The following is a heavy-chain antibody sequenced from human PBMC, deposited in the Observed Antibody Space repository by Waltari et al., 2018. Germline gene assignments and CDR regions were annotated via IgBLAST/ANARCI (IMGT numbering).Heavy chain of an antibody. V-gene: IGHV4-59*01. Sequence: QVQLQESGPGLLKASETLSRSCSVSGGSMRGNYWSWIRQPPGQGLEWMGYIYYTGSTNYKPSLKSRVTMSLDTSKNQFSLKLRSVTAADTAVYYCTRGGSGYPFDYWGQGTLVSVSS. CDR2: IYYTGST. J-gene: IGHJ4*02. D-gene: IGHD3-22*01. CDR3: TRGGSGYPFDY. CDR1: GGSMRGNY.